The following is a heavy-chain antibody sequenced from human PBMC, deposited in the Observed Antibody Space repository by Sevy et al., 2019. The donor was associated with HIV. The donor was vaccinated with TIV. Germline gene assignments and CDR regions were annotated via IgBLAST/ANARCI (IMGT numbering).Heavy chain of an antibody. CDR3: ARASHLSVDAFDL. J-gene: IGHJ3*01. CDR2: VFPGDSQT. D-gene: IGHD5-12*01. V-gene: IGHV5-51*01. Sequence: GGSLRLSCEASGYNFISHWIGWVRQRPGKGLEWMGMVFPGDSQTSHSPTLEGQVTISVDTSIAAAFLQWNALKDSDTAVYYCARASHLSVDAFDLWGPGTMVTVSS. CDR1: GYNFISHW.